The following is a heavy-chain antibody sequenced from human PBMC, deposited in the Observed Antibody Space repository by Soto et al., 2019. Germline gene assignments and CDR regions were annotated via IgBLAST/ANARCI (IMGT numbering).Heavy chain of an antibody. Sequence: GGSLRLSCGASGFTFSNYAKSWVRQAPGKGLEWVSNISGGGRSTYHIDSVKGRFTISRDNSKNTLYLQMSSLRAEDTAVYYCAKRTNWNYIRGAFDIWGQGTMVTVSS. J-gene: IGHJ3*02. CDR1: GFTFSNYA. D-gene: IGHD1-7*01. CDR2: ISGGGRST. V-gene: IGHV3-23*01. CDR3: AKRTNWNYIRGAFDI.